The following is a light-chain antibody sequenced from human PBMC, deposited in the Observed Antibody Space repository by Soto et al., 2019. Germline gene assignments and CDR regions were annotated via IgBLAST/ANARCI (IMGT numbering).Light chain of an antibody. Sequence: EIVLTQSPDILSVSAGETVILSCRASESVGSNLAWYQHKPGQAPRLLVHGASTRATGVPARFRGSGSGTDFSLTISSLQSDDFAVYYCHQYNHWPPTYTFCLGTRLEIK. J-gene: IGKJ2*01. V-gene: IGKV3-15*01. CDR2: GAS. CDR1: ESVGSN. CDR3: HQYNHWPPTYT.